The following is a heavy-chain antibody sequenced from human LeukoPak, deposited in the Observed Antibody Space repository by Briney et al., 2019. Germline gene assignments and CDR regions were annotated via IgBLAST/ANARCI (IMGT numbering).Heavy chain of an antibody. CDR3: VQTTGWPGFDY. D-gene: IGHD1-1*01. J-gene: IGHJ4*02. Sequence: PSETLSLTCTTSGVSINRFYWSWARQPPGKGLEWIGNIYSGVPTYFNPSLKSRVTISVDTSKNQFSLNLTSVTAADTAMYYCVQTTGWPGFDYWGQGILVTVSS. CDR2: IYSGVPT. CDR1: GVSINRFY. V-gene: IGHV4-4*09.